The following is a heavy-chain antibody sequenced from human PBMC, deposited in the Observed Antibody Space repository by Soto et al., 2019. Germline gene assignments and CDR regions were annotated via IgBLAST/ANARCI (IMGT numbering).Heavy chain of an antibody. Sequence: PSETLSLTCAVSGGSISSSNWWSWLRQPPGKGLEWIGEIYHSGSTNYNPSLKSRVTISVDKSKNQFSLKLSSVTAADTAVYYCAGRDTAIAYYGMDVWGQGTTVTVSS. D-gene: IGHD5-18*01. CDR2: IYHSGST. CDR1: GGSISSSNW. V-gene: IGHV4-4*02. J-gene: IGHJ6*02. CDR3: AGRDTAIAYYGMDV.